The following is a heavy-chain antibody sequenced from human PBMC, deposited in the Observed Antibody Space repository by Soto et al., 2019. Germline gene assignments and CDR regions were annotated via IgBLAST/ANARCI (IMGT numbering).Heavy chain of an antibody. D-gene: IGHD1-26*01. J-gene: IGHJ4*02. CDR3: ARSMSGSYYHY. CDR1: GGSISSGDYY. V-gene: IGHV4-30-4*01. CDR2: IYYSGST. Sequence: QVQLQESGPGLVKPSQTLSLTCTVSGGSISSGDYYWSWIRQPPGKGLEWIGYIYYSGSTYYNPSHKLRVTISLDPSKNHFSLKLRSVTAADPAVYYCARSMSGSYYHYWGQGTLVTVSS.